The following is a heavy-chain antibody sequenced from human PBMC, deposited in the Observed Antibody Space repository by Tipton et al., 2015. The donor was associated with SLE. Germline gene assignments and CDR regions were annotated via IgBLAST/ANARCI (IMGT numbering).Heavy chain of an antibody. Sequence: SLRLSCAASGFTFDDYAMSWVRQTPGKGLEWVSGISWNSGNIGYADSVKGRFTISRDSSENTLYLQMNSLRAEDTAVYYCARAVGAPYYFDYWGQGTLVTVSS. V-gene: IGHV3-9*01. CDR2: ISWNSGNI. CDR1: GFTFDDYA. D-gene: IGHD1-26*01. J-gene: IGHJ4*02. CDR3: ARAVGAPYYFDY.